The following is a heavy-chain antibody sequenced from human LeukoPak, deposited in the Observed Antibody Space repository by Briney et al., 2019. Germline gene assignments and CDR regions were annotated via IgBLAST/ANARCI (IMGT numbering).Heavy chain of an antibody. D-gene: IGHD2-21*01. J-gene: IGHJ6*02. CDR2: ISWNSGSI. Sequence: PGGSLRLSCAASGFTFDDYAMHWVRQAPGKGLEWVSGISWNSGSIGYADSVKGRFTISRDNAKNSLYLQMNSLRAEDTALYYCAKDVVGPIGYGMDVWGQGTTVTVSS. V-gene: IGHV3-9*01. CDR1: GFTFDDYA. CDR3: AKDVVGPIGYGMDV.